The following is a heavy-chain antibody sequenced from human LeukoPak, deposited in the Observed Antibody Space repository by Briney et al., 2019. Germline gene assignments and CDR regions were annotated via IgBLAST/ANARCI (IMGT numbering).Heavy chain of an antibody. CDR2: ISGSGGST. CDR3: AKGRYFDSYYFDY. Sequence: GGSLRLSCAASGFIFSSYAMSWVRQAPGKGLEWVSAISGSGGSTYYADSVKGRFTISRDNSKNTLYLQMNSLRAEDTAVYYCAKGRYFDSYYFDYWGQGTLVTVSS. V-gene: IGHV3-23*01. D-gene: IGHD3-9*01. CDR1: GFIFSSYA. J-gene: IGHJ4*02.